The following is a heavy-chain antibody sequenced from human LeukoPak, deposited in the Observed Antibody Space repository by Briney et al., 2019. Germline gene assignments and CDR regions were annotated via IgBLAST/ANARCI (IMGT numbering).Heavy chain of an antibody. D-gene: IGHD6-19*01. CDR3: ARGLDSSGWWYYFDY. CDR1: GGSFSGYY. V-gene: IGHV4-34*01. CDR2: INHSGSX. J-gene: IGHJ4*02. Sequence: PSETLSLTCAVYGGSFSGYYWSWIRQPPGKGXXXXXEINHSGSXNYNPSLKSRVTISVDTSKNQFSLKLSSVTAADTAVYYCARGLDSSGWWYYFDYWGQGTLVTVSS.